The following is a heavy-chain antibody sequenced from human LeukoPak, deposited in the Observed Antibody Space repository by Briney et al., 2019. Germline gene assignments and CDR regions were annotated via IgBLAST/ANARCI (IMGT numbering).Heavy chain of an antibody. Sequence: GGSLRLSCVASGFTFSSYAMHWVRQAPGKGLEWVAVISFDGSNEYYADSVKGRFTISRDNSKNTLYLQMNSLRAEDTAVYYCARDLDIDYWGQGTLVTVSS. CDR3: ARDLDIDY. V-gene: IGHV3-30*04. CDR2: ISFDGSNE. CDR1: GFTFSSYA. J-gene: IGHJ4*02.